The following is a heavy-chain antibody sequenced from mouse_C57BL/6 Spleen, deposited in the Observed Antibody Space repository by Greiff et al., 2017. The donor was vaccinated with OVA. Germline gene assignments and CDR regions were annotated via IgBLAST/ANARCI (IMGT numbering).Heavy chain of an antibody. CDR2: IYPGDGDT. CDR3: ARDDGYLYFDY. CDR1: GYAFSSYW. D-gene: IGHD2-3*01. Sequence: VKLMESGAELVKPGASVKISCKASGYAFSSYWMNWVKQRPGKGLEWIGQIYPGDGDTNYNGKFKGKATLTADKSSSTAYMQLSSLTSEDSAVYVCARDDGYLYFDYWGQGTTLTVSS. V-gene: IGHV1-80*01. J-gene: IGHJ2*01.